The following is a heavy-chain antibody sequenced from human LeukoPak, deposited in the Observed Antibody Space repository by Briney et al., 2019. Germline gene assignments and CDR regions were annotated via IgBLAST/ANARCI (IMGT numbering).Heavy chain of an antibody. CDR1: GFTFDDYA. Sequence: GGSLRLSCSASGFTFDDYAMHWVRQAPGKGLEWVSGISWNSGSIGYADSVKGRFTISRDNAKNSLYLQMNSLRAEDTALYYCAKDESYDSSGYIGYWGQGTLDTVSS. CDR3: AKDESYDSSGYIGY. CDR2: ISWNSGSI. V-gene: IGHV3-9*01. J-gene: IGHJ4*02. D-gene: IGHD3-22*01.